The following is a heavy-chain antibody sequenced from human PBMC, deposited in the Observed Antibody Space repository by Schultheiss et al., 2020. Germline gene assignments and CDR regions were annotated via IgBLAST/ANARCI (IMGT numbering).Heavy chain of an antibody. V-gene: IGHV2-26*01. J-gene: IGHJ3*02. CDR1: GFSLSNARMG. CDR2: IFSNDEK. CDR3: ARTVREPSDAFDI. Sequence: SGPTLVKPTETLTLTCTVSGFSLSNARMGVSWIRQPPGKALEWLAHIFSNDEKSYSTSLKSRLTISKDTSKSQVVLTMNNMDPVDTATYYCARTVREPSDAFDIWGQGTMVTGSS. D-gene: IGHD1-26*01.